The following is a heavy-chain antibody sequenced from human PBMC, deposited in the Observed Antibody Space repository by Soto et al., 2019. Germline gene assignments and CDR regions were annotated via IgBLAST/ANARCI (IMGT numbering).Heavy chain of an antibody. D-gene: IGHD3-3*01. CDR1: GYTFTSYG. CDR3: ARALYDFWSGYTTYYYYYMDV. V-gene: IGHV1-18*01. CDR2: ISAYNGNT. J-gene: IGHJ6*03. Sequence: ASVKGSCKASGYTFTSYGISWVRQAPGQGLEWMGWISAYNGNTNYAQKLQGRVTMTTDTSTSTAYMELRSLRSDDTAVYYCARALYDFWSGYTTYYYYYMDVWGKGTTVTVSS.